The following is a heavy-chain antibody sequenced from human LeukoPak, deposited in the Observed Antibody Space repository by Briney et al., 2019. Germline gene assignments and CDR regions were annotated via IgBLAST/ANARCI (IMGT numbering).Heavy chain of an antibody. CDR3: ARDGERYCSSTSCYFFPY. CDR1: GGTFSSYA. D-gene: IGHD2-2*01. J-gene: IGHJ4*02. V-gene: IGHV1-18*01. Sequence: GASVKVSCKASGGTFSSYAISWVRQAPGQGLEWMGWISAYNGNTNYAQKLQGRVTMTTDTSTSTAYMELRSLRSDDTAVYYCARDGERYCSSTSCYFFPYWGQGTLVTVSS. CDR2: ISAYNGNT.